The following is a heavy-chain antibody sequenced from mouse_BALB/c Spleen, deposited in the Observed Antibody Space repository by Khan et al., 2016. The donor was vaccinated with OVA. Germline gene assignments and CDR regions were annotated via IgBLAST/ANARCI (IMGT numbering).Heavy chain of an antibody. CDR2: IDPFSGGT. J-gene: IGHJ3*01. CDR1: GYSFTTYY. V-gene: IGHV1S135*01. CDR3: TRHVSVACVSY. Sequence: VQLQQSGPELMKPGASVKISCKASGYSFTTYYIHWVIQSHGTSLEWIGYIDPFSGGTTYNQKFKGKATLTVDKSSSTAYIHITNLTSEDSAVYYFTRHVSVACVSYWGQGTLVTVSA.